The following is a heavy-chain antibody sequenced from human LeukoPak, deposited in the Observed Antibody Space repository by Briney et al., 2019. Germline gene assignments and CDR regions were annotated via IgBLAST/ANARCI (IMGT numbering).Heavy chain of an antibody. CDR3: VRDDILTGYPTPFDY. D-gene: IGHD3-9*01. CDR2: IRHDASSQ. CDR1: GFSFSTYG. Sequence: GGSLRLSCAASGFSFSTYGMHWVRQAPGKGLEWVAFIRHDASSQYYADSVKGRFTISRDNAKNSLYLQMNSLRAEDTALYYCVRDDILTGYPTPFDYWGQGTLVTVSS. V-gene: IGHV3-30*02. J-gene: IGHJ4*02.